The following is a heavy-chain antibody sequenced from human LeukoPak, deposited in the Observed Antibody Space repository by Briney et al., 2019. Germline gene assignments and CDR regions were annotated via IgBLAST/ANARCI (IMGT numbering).Heavy chain of an antibody. Sequence: GGSLRLSCAASGFTFGDYAMHWVRQAPGKGLEWVSGISWNSGSIGYADSVKGRFTISRDNAKNSLYLQMNSLRAEDTALYYCAKDVLQNYYDSTPGPMDVWGQGTTVTVSS. J-gene: IGHJ6*02. D-gene: IGHD3-22*01. V-gene: IGHV3-9*01. CDR3: AKDVLQNYYDSTPGPMDV. CDR2: ISWNSGSI. CDR1: GFTFGDYA.